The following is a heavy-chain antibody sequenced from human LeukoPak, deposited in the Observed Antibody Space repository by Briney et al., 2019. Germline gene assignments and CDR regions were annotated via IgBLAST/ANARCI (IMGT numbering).Heavy chain of an antibody. CDR1: GFTFGSCW. V-gene: IGHV3-74*01. CDR2: LPPDELDI. Sequence: GGSLRLSCAASGFTFGSCWMNWVRQTPGKGLEWVSRLPPDELDIIYADSVKGRLTVSRDNSKHTVYLQINNLRAEDTAVYYCVGTIASRGSEYWGQGALVTVSS. CDR3: VGTIASRGSEY. D-gene: IGHD6-6*01. J-gene: IGHJ4*02.